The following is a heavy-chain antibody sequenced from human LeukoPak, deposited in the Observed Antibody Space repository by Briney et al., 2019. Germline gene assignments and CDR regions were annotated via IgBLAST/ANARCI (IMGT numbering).Heavy chain of an antibody. Sequence: GGPLRLSCAASGFTFSSYGMHWVRQAPGKGLEWVAVIWYDGSNKYYADSVKGRFTISRDNSKNTLYLQMNSLRAEDTAVYYCAGGGPIYYYGMDVWGQGTTVTVSS. V-gene: IGHV3-33*01. CDR2: IWYDGSNK. CDR3: AGGGPIYYYGMDV. CDR1: GFTFSSYG. J-gene: IGHJ6*02. D-gene: IGHD1-26*01.